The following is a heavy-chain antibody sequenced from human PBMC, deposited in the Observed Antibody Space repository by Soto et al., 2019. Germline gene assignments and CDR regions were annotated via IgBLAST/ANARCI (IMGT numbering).Heavy chain of an antibody. CDR1: GYSFTSYW. Sequence: GESLKISCKGSGYSFTSYWFGWVRQMPGKGLEWMGIIYPGDSDTRYSPSFQGQVTISADKSISTAYLQRSSLKASDTAMYYCARRSIAAAGTYYYGMDVWGQGTTVTVSS. D-gene: IGHD6-13*01. CDR3: ARRSIAAAGTYYYGMDV. CDR2: IYPGDSDT. V-gene: IGHV5-51*01. J-gene: IGHJ6*02.